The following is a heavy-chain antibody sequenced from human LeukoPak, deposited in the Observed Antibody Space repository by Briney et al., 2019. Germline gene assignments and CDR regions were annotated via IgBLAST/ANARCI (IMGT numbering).Heavy chain of an antibody. J-gene: IGHJ5*02. D-gene: IGHD3-10*01. CDR1: GFTFSSYG. Sequence: PGGSLRLSCAASGFTFSSYGMSWVRQAPGKGLEWVSAISGSGGSTYYADSVKGRFTISRDNSKNTLYLQMNSLRAEDAAVYYCAVRGVKNWFDPWGQGTLVTVSS. V-gene: IGHV3-23*01. CDR3: AVRGVKNWFDP. CDR2: ISGSGGST.